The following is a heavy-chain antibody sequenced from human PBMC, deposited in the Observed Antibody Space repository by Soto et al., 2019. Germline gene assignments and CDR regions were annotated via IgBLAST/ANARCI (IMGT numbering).Heavy chain of an antibody. CDR1: GGTFSSYA. Sequence: SVKVSCKASGGTFSSYAISWVRQAPGQGLEWMGGIIPIFGTANYAQKFQGRVTITADESTSTAYMELSSLRSEDTAVYYCARSPMADVTVYGMDVWGQGTTVTVSS. V-gene: IGHV1-69*13. J-gene: IGHJ6*02. CDR2: IIPIFGTA. D-gene: IGHD1-20*01. CDR3: ARSPMADVTVYGMDV.